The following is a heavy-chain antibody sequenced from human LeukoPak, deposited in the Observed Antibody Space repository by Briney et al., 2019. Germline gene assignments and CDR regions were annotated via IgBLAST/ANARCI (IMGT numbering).Heavy chain of an antibody. CDR2: ISAYNGNT. CDR3: ARGGITMIEGY. CDR1: GYTFISYG. V-gene: IGHV1-18*01. D-gene: IGHD3-22*01. Sequence: ASVKVTCKASGYTFISYGISWVRQAPGQGLEWMGWISAYNGNTDYAQKFQGRVSMTTDTSTCTVYMELRSLRSDDTAVYYCARGGITMIEGYWGQGTLVTVSS. J-gene: IGHJ4*02.